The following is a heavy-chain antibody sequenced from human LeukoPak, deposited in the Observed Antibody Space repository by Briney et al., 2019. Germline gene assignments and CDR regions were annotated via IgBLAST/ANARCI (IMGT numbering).Heavy chain of an antibody. CDR3: ARAQNDYVWGSYRYEFYYFDY. V-gene: IGHV4-39*01. CDR1: GGSISSSSYY. Sequence: SETLSLTCTVSGGSISSSSYYWGWIRQPPGKGLEWIGSIYYSGSTYYNPSLKSRVTISVDTPKNQFSLKLSSVTAADTAVYYCARAQNDYVWGSYRYEFYYFDYWGQGTLVTVSS. D-gene: IGHD3-16*02. J-gene: IGHJ4*02. CDR2: IYYSGST.